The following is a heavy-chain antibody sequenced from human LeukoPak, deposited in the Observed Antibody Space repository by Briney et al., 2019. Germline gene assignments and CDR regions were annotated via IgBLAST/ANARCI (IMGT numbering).Heavy chain of an antibody. V-gene: IGHV3-74*01. CDR2: INEDGSIT. CDR3: ARRYFDL. J-gene: IGHJ4*02. CDR1: GFTFRTYW. D-gene: IGHD3-9*01. Sequence: SGGSLRLYCAVSGFTFRTYWMHWVRQVPGEGLVWVSRINEDGSITNYADSVKGRFTISRDNAENTLYLQMNSLTAEDTAVYYCARRYFDLWGQGTLVTVSS.